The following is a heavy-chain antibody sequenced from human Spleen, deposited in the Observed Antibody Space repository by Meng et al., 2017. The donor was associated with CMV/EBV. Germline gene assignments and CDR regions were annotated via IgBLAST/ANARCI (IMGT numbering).Heavy chain of an antibody. CDR3: ARGSPGYCNGVGCWFDP. CDR1: GGTFSTHA. Sequence: GGTFSTHAISWVRQAPGQGLEWMGGIIPIFGTSNYAQRFQGRVTITADESTDTAYMELRTLRSEDTAVYYCARGSPGYCNGVGCWFDPWGQGTLVTVSS. V-gene: IGHV1-69*01. CDR2: IIPIFGTS. D-gene: IGHD2-15*01. J-gene: IGHJ5*02.